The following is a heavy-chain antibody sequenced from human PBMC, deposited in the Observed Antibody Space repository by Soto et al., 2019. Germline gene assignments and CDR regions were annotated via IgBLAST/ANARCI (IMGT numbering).Heavy chain of an antibody. CDR1: GVTFSSYA. V-gene: IGHV1-69*06. Sequence: GASVKVSCKASGVTFSSYAISWVRQAPGQGLEWMGGIIPIFGTADYAQKFQGRVTITADKSTSTAYMELSSLRSEDTAVYYCARTPIVRGVIITYFDYWGQGTLVTVSS. CDR2: IIPIFGTA. CDR3: ARTPIVRGVIITYFDY. D-gene: IGHD3-10*01. J-gene: IGHJ4*02.